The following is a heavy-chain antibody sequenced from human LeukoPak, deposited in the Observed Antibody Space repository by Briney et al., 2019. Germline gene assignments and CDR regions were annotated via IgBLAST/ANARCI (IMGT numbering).Heavy chain of an antibody. CDR3: ARDRSGWYNWFDP. V-gene: IGHV4-59*01. CDR1: GGSISSYY. D-gene: IGHD6-19*01. Sequence: SETLSLTCTVSGGSISSYYWSWIRQPPGKGLEWIGYIYYSGSTNYNPSLKSRVTISIDTSKNQCSLKLSSVTAADTAVYYCARDRSGWYNWFDPWGQGTLVTVSS. J-gene: IGHJ5*02. CDR2: IYYSGST.